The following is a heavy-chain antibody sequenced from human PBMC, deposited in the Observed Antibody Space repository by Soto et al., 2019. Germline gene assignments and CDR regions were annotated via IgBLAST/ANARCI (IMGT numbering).Heavy chain of an antibody. CDR3: ARPRHGAAGTPGYYYGMDV. CDR2: INAGNGNT. V-gene: IGHV1-3*01. CDR1: GYTFTSYA. Sequence: ALVKVSCKASGYTFTSYAMHWVRQAPGQRLEWMGWINAGNGNTKYSQKFQGGVTITRDTSASTAYMELSSLRSEDTAVYYCARPRHGAAGTPGYYYGMDVWSQGTTVTVSS. J-gene: IGHJ6*02. D-gene: IGHD6-13*01.